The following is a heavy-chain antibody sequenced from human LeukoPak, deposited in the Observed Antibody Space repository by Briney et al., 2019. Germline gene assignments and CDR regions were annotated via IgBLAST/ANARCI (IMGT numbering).Heavy chain of an antibody. CDR1: AFTCNDYH. CDR3: AKLGGQELHNYYVAV. J-gene: IGHJ6*03. CDR2: ISSSGSTI. Sequence: LSCSSAAYAFTCNDYHWSWIPPAPGQGREGLINISSSGSTIYYADSVKGRFTISRDNAKNSLYLQMNSLRAEDTAVYYGAKLGGQELHNYYVAVCGKGTPVAVSS. D-gene: IGHD3-16*01. V-gene: IGHV3-11*01.